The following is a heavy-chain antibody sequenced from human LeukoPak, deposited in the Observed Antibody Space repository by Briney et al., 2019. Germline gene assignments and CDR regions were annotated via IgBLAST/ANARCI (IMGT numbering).Heavy chain of an antibody. V-gene: IGHV6-1*01. Sequence: SQTLSFTCAISGDSVTSNSVTWNWIRQYPSRGIEWLGRTYYRSTWYNDYAVSVRGRITVNPDTSKNQFSLHLNSVTPEDTAVYYCARRLTQYDCFDPWGQGILVTVSS. CDR3: ARRLTQYDCFDP. CDR1: GDSVTSNSVT. J-gene: IGHJ5*02. D-gene: IGHD2-2*01. CDR2: TYYRSTWYN.